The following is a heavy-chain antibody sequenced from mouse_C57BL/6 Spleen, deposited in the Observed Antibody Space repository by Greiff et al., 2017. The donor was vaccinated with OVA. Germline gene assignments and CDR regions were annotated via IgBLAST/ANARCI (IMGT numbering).Heavy chain of an antibody. D-gene: IGHD1-1*01. V-gene: IGHV1-69*01. J-gene: IGHJ2*01. CDR1: GYTFTSYW. CDR2: IDPSDSYT. Sequence: VQLQQPGAELVMPGASVKLSCKASGYTFTSYWMHWVKQRPGQGLEWIGEIDPSDSYTNYNQKFKGKSTLTVDKSSSTAYMQLSSLTSEDSAVYYCARGEIYYGSSYVSYWGQGTTLTVSS. CDR3: ARGEIYYGSSYVSY.